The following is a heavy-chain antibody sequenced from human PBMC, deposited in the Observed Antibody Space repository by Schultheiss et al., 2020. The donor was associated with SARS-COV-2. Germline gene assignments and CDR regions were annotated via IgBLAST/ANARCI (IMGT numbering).Heavy chain of an antibody. D-gene: IGHD2-2*02. CDR2: ISSSGSTI. J-gene: IGHJ6*03. V-gene: IGHV3-11*04. Sequence: GESLKISCAASGFTFSDYYMSWIRQGPGKGLEWVSYISSSGSTIYYADSVKGRFTISRDNAKNSLYLQMNSLRAEDTAVYYCAREDCSSTSCYIAYYYYMDVWGKGTTVTVSS. CDR3: AREDCSSTSCYIAYYYYMDV. CDR1: GFTFSDYY.